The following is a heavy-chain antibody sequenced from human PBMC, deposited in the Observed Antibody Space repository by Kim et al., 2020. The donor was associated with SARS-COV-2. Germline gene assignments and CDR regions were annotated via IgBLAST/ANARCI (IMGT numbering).Heavy chain of an antibody. CDR3: AREAVAGSFDH. V-gene: IGHV1-3*01. J-gene: IGHJ4*02. Sequence: NTGYSQKFQARVSITRDTSAKTAYLELSGLRSEDTAVYYCAREAVAGSFDHWGQGTLVTVSS. CDR2: NT. D-gene: IGHD6-19*01.